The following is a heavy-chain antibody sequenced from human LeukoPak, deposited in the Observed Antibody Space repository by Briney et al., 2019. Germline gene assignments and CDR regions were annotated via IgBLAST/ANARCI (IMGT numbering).Heavy chain of an antibody. J-gene: IGHJ4*02. CDR3: AKEYCSNGVCYVGFDS. CDR2: IRGDSRYT. V-gene: IGHV3-23*01. Sequence: PGGCLRLSCAASGFTFSSYAMTWVRQGPGKGLEWVSSIRGDSRYTYYADSVKGRFIISRDNSKNTLNLRLNSLKAEDTAVYFCAKEYCSNGVCYVGFDSWGQGTLVTVSS. CDR1: GFTFSSYA. D-gene: IGHD2-8*01.